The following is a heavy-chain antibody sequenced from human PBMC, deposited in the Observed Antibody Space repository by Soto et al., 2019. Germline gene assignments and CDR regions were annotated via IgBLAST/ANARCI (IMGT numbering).Heavy chain of an antibody. V-gene: IGHV3-33*01. CDR1: GFTFSSYG. J-gene: IGHJ4*02. Sequence: QVQLVESGGGVVQPGRSLRLSCAASGFTFSSYGMHLVRQAPGKGLEWVAVIWHDGVNKFYAESVKGRFTISRDNSKNTLYLQMTSLSAEDTAMYYCARDGDVNTGFGKDYWGQGTLVTVSS. CDR2: IWHDGVNK. CDR3: ARDGDVNTGFGKDY. D-gene: IGHD3-16*01.